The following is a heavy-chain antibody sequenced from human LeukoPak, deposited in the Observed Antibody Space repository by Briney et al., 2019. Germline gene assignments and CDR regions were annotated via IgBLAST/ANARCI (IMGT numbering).Heavy chain of an antibody. D-gene: IGHD3-16*02. Sequence: SETLSLTCTVSGGSISSSSYYWGWIRQPPGKGLEWIGSIYHSGSTYYNPSLKSRVTISVDTSKNQFSLKLSSVTAADTAVYYCAREYLYDYVWGSYRLYYFDYWGQGTLVTVSS. CDR2: IYHSGST. J-gene: IGHJ4*02. CDR1: GGSISSSSYY. V-gene: IGHV4-39*07. CDR3: AREYLYDYVWGSYRLYYFDY.